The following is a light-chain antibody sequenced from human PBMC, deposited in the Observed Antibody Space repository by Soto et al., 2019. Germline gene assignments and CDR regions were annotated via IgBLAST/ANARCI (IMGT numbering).Light chain of an antibody. Sequence: QSALTQPASVSGSPGQSITISCTGTSSDIGSYNYVSWYQHHPGKAPRLMIFEVSNRPSGVSNRFSGSKSGNTASLTISGLQAEDEADYYCTSYTGGTDVFGTGTKVTVL. CDR2: EVS. V-gene: IGLV2-14*01. CDR1: SSDIGSYNY. J-gene: IGLJ1*01. CDR3: TSYTGGTDV.